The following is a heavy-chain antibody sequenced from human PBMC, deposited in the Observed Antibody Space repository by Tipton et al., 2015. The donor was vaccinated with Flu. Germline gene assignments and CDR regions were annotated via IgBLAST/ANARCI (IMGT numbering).Heavy chain of an antibody. CDR1: GYTFTGYY. CDR2: INPNSGGT. J-gene: IGHJ4*02. V-gene: IGHV1-2*02. CDR3: ARLLRIAAAVYYFDY. Sequence: QLVQSGAEVKKPGASVKVSCKASGYTFTGYYMHWVRQAPGQGLEWMGWINPNSGGTNYAQKFQGRVTMTRDTSISTAYMELSRLRSDDTAVYYCARLLRIAAAVYYFDYWGQGTLVTVSS. D-gene: IGHD6-13*01.